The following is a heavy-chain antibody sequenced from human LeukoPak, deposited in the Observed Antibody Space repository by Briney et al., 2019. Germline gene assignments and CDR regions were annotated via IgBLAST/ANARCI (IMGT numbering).Heavy chain of an antibody. J-gene: IGHJ6*03. Sequence: GGSLRLSCAASGFTFSTYAMHWVRQAPGKGLEWVAVIPYDGSNKYYADSVKGRFTISRDNSENTLYLQMNSLRGEDTAVYYCARDGYSGSYYRLYYFFMDVWGKGTTVTVSS. D-gene: IGHD1-26*01. CDR2: IPYDGSNK. V-gene: IGHV3-30*04. CDR1: GFTFSTYA. CDR3: ARDGYSGSYYRLYYFFMDV.